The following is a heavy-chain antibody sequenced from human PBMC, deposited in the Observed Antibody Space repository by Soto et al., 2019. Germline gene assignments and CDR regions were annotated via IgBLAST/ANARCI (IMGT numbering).Heavy chain of an antibody. Sequence: PSETLSLTCTVSGGSITRGGYYWSWIRQHPGKGLEWIGYIYNSGTTYYNPSLKSRVTISVDTSKNQFSLKLTSVTAADTAVYNCAADHGACASLGGDDPWGQGTLVNV. J-gene: IGHJ5*02. CDR2: IYNSGTT. CDR1: GGSITRGGYY. D-gene: IGHD3-16*01. CDR3: AADHGACASLGGDDP. V-gene: IGHV4-31*03.